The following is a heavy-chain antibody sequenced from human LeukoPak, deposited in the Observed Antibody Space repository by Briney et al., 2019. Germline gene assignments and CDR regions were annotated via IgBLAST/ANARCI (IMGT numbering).Heavy chain of an antibody. CDR1: GYTFSTYG. CDR3: ARRGGKNYGDYLLYYYYMDV. V-gene: IGHV1-18*01. D-gene: IGHD4-17*01. CDR2: ISAYNGDT. J-gene: IGHJ6*03. Sequence: ASVKVSCKASGYTFSTYGISWVRQAPGQGLEWMGWISAYNGDTHYAQNFQGRVTMTTDTSKSTAYMELRSLRSDDTAMYYCARRGGKNYGDYLLYYYYMDVWGKGTTVTVSS.